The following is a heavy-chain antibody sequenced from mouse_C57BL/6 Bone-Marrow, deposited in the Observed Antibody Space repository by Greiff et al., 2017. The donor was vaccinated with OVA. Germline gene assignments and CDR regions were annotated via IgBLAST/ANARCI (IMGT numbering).Heavy chain of an antibody. CDR3: ARHGWNYAMYY. CDR1: GFTFSSYT. V-gene: IGHV5-9*01. J-gene: IGHJ4*01. D-gene: IGHD1-2*01. CDR2: ISGGGGNN. Sequence: EVHLVESGGGLVKPGGSLKLSCAASGFTFSSYTMSWVRQTPEKRLEWVATISGGGGNNYYSDSVKGRFTISRANAKNTLYLQWSLLRSEDTAFYYCARHGWNYAMYYWGQGTAVTVSS.